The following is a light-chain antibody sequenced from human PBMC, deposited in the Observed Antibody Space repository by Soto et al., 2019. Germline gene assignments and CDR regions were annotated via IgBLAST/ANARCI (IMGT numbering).Light chain of an antibody. CDR3: QQRRSWPPTIT. J-gene: IGKJ5*01. CDR1: QSVTNTY. Sequence: EIVLTQSPGTLSLPPGERATLSCRASQSVTNTYLAWYQQRPGQAPRLLIXGASSRATGIPDTFSGSGSGTDFTLTISSLEPEDFAVYYCQQRRSWPPTITFGQGTRLEIK. V-gene: IGKV3D-20*02. CDR2: GAS.